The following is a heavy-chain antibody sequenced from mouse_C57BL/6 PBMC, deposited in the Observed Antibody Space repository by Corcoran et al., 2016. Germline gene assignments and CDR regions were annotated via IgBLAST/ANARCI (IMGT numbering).Heavy chain of an antibody. D-gene: IGHD2-5*01. J-gene: IGHJ4*01. CDR3: ARWASKRYAMDY. Sequence: QIQLVQSGPELKKPGETVKISCKASGYTFTTYGMSWVKQATGKGLKWMGWINTYSGVPTYADDFKGRFAFSLETSASTAYLQINNLKNEDTATYFCARWASKRYAMDYWGQGTSVTVSS. V-gene: IGHV9-3*01. CDR2: INTYSGVP. CDR1: GYTFTTYG.